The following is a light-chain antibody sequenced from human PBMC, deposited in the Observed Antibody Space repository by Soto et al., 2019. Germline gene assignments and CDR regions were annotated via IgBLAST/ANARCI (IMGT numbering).Light chain of an antibody. CDR3: AAWDDSLSGPWV. Sequence: QSVLTQPPSASGTPGQRVTISCSGSSSNIGSNYVYWYQQLPGTAPKLLIYRNNQRPSGVPDRFSDSKSGTSASLAISGLRSEDEADYYCAAWDDSLSGPWVFGGGTKVTVL. J-gene: IGLJ3*02. CDR1: SSNIGSNY. V-gene: IGLV1-47*01. CDR2: RNN.